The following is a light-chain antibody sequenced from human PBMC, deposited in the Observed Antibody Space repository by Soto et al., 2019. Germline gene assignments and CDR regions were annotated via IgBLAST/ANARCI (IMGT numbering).Light chain of an antibody. CDR2: WAS. CDR3: QQYYSIPWT. CDR1: QSVLYNSNNDSY. J-gene: IGKJ1*01. Sequence: DIVMTQTPDSLAVSLGERATINCKSSQSVLYNSNNDSYLTWYQQKPGQSPRVLIYWASTRESGVPDRFSGSGSGTDFTLTISSLQAEDVAVYYCQQYYSIPWTVGQGTKVDSK. V-gene: IGKV4-1*01.